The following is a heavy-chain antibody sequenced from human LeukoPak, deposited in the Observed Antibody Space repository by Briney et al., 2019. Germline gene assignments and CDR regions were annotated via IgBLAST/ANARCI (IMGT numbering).Heavy chain of an antibody. CDR1: GFTFSSYA. CDR2: ISAGGGTT. CDR3: AKAEGSGNQPFNY. V-gene: IGHV3-23*01. J-gene: IGHJ4*02. D-gene: IGHD3-10*01. Sequence: GGSLRLSCAASGFTFSSYAMSWVRQAPGKGLEWVSHISAGGGTTYYADSVKGRLTISRDNSKNTLYLQMNSLRAEDTAVYSCAKAEGSGNQPFNYWGQGTLVTVSS.